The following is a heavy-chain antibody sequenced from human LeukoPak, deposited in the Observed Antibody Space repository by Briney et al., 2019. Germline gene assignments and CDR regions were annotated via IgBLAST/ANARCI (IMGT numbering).Heavy chain of an antibody. V-gene: IGHV3-7*01. J-gene: IGHJ4*02. CDR1: GFSFSKYW. Sequence: GGSLRPSCAASGFSFSKYWMSWVRQAPGKGLEWVANIKEDGSEKYYVDSVKGRFTISRDNAKNSLYLQMNSLRPEDTAVYYCARDSFHSSDYWGQGTLVTVSS. D-gene: IGHD3-3*02. CDR2: IKEDGSEK. CDR3: ARDSFHSSDY.